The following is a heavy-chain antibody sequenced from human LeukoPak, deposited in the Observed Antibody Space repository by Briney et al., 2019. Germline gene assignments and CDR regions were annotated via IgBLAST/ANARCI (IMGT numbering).Heavy chain of an antibody. Sequence: QPGRSLRLSCAASGFTFSSYAMHWVRQAPGKGLEWVAVISYDGSNKYYADSVKGRFTISRDNSKSTLYLQMSSLRAEDTAVYYCAKAPKGVGFCSGGSCYLLDYWGQGSLVTFSS. V-gene: IGHV3-30-3*01. D-gene: IGHD2-15*01. J-gene: IGHJ4*02. CDR2: ISYDGSNK. CDR3: AKAPKGVGFCSGGSCYLLDY. CDR1: GFTFSSYA.